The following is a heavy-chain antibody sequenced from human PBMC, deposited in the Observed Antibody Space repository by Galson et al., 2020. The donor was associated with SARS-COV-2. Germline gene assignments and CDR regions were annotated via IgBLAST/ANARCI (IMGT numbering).Heavy chain of an antibody. CDR1: GGSISSSSYY. CDR2: IYYSGST. V-gene: IGHV4-39*01. D-gene: IGHD3-16*02. J-gene: IGHJ4*02. Sequence: SETLSLTCTVSGGSISSSSYYWGWIRQPPGKGLEWIGSIYYSGSTYYNPSLKSRVTISVDTSKNQFSLKLSSVTAADTAVYYCARHTTDPPDYDYVWGSYRYVGYFDYWGQGTLVTVSS. CDR3: ARHTTDPPDYDYVWGSYRYVGYFDY.